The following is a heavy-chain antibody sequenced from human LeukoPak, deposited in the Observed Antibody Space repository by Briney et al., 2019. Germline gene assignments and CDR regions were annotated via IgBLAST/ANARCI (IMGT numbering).Heavy chain of an antibody. CDR1: GGSFSGYY. D-gene: IGHD3-22*01. Sequence: PSETLSLTCAVYGGSFSGYYWSWIRPPPGKGLEWIGEINHSGSTNYNPSLKSRVTISVDTSKNQFSLKLSSVTAADTAVYYCARVGGRNDSSVLYYFDYWGQGTLVTVSS. CDR2: INHSGST. CDR3: ARVGGRNDSSVLYYFDY. V-gene: IGHV4-34*01. J-gene: IGHJ4*02.